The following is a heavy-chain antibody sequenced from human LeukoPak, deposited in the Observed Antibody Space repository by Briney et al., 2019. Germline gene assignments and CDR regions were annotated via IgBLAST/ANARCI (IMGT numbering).Heavy chain of an antibody. CDR3: AREDSSGWYLGY. J-gene: IGHJ4*02. CDR1: GFTFSSYA. Sequence: GGSLRLSCAASGFTFSSYAMHWVRQAPGKGLEWVAVISYDGSNKYYADSVKGRFTISRDNSKNTLYLQMNSLRAEDTAVYYCAREDSSGWYLGYWGQRTLVTVSS. CDR2: ISYDGSNK. D-gene: IGHD6-19*01. V-gene: IGHV3-30*04.